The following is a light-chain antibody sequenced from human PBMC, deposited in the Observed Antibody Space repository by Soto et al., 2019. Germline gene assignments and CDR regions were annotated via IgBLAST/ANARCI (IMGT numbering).Light chain of an antibody. J-gene: IGLJ3*02. Sequence: QSVLTQPPSVSGAPGQRVTISCTGSTCNIGAGYHVQWYQQLPGTAPKFLIYGDSNRPSGVPERFSGSKSGTSASLAITGLQAEDEADYYCQSYDSSLSGVVFGGGTKLTV. V-gene: IGLV1-40*01. CDR1: TCNIGAGYH. CDR2: GDS. CDR3: QSYDSSLSGVV.